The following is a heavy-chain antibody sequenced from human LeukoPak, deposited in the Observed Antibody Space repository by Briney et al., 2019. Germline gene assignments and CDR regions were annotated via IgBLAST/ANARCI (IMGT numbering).Heavy chain of an antibody. D-gene: IGHD6-6*01. CDR2: IYTSGST. Sequence: SETLSLTCTVSGGSISSYYWSWIRQPAGKGLEWIGRIYTSGSTNYNPSLKSRVTMSVDTSKNQFSLKPSSVTAADTTVYYCASGSIASLVYWGQGTLVTVSS. CDR1: GGSISSYY. CDR3: ASGSIASLVY. J-gene: IGHJ4*02. V-gene: IGHV4-4*07.